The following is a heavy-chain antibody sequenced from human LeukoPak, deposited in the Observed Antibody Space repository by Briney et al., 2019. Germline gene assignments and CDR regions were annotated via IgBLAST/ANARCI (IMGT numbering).Heavy chain of an antibody. CDR1: GYSFINYW. J-gene: IGHJ3*02. CDR2: IYPGDSDT. Sequence: SGESLKISCKGSGYSFINYWIGWVRQMPGKGLEWMGIIYPGDSDTRYSPSFQGQVTISADKSISTAYLQWSSLKASDTAMYYCARLIGYSYGYVSDAFDIWGQGTMVTVSS. D-gene: IGHD5-18*01. V-gene: IGHV5-51*01. CDR3: ARLIGYSYGYVSDAFDI.